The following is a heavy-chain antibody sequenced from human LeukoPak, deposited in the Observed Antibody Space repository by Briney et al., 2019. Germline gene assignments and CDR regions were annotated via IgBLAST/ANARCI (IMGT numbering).Heavy chain of an antibody. CDR1: GGSISSYY. Sequence: SETLSLTCTVSGGSISSYYWSWIRQPPGKGLEWIAYIYFSGSTNYNPSLKSRVTISVDTSRNQFSLKLRSVTAADTAVYYRAGGSGWYTFWGQGTLVTVSS. V-gene: IGHV4-59*01. J-gene: IGHJ4*02. CDR2: IYFSGST. D-gene: IGHD6-19*01. CDR3: AGGSGWYTF.